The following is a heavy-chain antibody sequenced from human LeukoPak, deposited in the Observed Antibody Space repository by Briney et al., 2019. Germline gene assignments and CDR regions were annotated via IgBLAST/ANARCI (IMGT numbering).Heavy chain of an antibody. J-gene: IGHJ4*02. CDR2: IYYSGST. Sequence: SETLSLTCTVSGGSISSYYWSWIRQPPGKGLEWIGYIYYSGSTNHNPSLKSRVTISVDTSKNQFSLKLSSVTAADTAVYYCARVAHYYGSPDYWGQGTLVTVSS. CDR1: GGSISSYY. CDR3: ARVAHYYGSPDY. D-gene: IGHD3-10*01. V-gene: IGHV4-59*01.